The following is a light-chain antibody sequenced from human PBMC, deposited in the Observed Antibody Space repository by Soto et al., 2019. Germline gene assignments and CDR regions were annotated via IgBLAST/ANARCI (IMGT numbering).Light chain of an antibody. V-gene: IGKV3-20*01. CDR3: QQYGSSPPMYT. Sequence: EIVLTQSPGTLSLSPGERATLSCRASQSVSSSYLAWYQQKPGQAPRLLIYGASSRATGIPDRFSCSGSGTDFTLTISRLEPEDFAVYYCQQYGSSPPMYTFCQGTKLEIK. J-gene: IGKJ2*01. CDR1: QSVSSSY. CDR2: GAS.